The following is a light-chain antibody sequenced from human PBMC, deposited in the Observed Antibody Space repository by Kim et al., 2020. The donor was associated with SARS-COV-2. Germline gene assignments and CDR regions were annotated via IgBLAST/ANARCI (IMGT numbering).Light chain of an antibody. V-gene: IGKV3-11*01. CDR2: DAS. Sequence: EIVLTQSPATLSLSPGERATLSCRASQGISIYLAWYQQKPGQAPRLLIYDASSRATGIPARFSGSGSGTGFTLTISSLEPEDFAVYYCQQRSNWPLTFGGGTKLEI. CDR1: QGISIY. J-gene: IGKJ4*01. CDR3: QQRSNWPLT.